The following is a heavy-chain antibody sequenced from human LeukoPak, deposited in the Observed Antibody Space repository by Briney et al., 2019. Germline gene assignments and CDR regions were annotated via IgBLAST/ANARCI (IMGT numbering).Heavy chain of an antibody. CDR2: IYTSGST. CDR3: AREAPDCSGGSCYRNYYYYYMDV. CDR1: GGSISSGSYY. V-gene: IGHV4-61*02. Sequence: SETLSLTCTVSGGSISSGSYYWSWIRQPAGKGLEWIGRIYTSGSTNYNPSLKSRVTISVDTSKNQFSLKLSSVTAADTAVYYCAREAPDCSGGSCYRNYYYYYMDVWGKGTTVTISS. D-gene: IGHD2-15*01. J-gene: IGHJ6*03.